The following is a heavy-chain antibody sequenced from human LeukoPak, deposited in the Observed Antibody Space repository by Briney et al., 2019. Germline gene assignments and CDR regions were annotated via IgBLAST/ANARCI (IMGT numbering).Heavy chain of an antibody. D-gene: IGHD6-13*01. CDR2: IRSKANSYAT. J-gene: IGHJ4*02. CDR3: TRLTYSSSSDY. Sequence: GGSLKLSCAASGFTFSGSAMHWVRQASGKGLEWVGRIRSKANSYATAYAASVKGRFTISRDDSKNTAYLQMNSLSTEDTAVYYCTRLTYSSSSDYWGQGTLVTVSS. V-gene: IGHV3-73*01. CDR1: GFTFSGSA.